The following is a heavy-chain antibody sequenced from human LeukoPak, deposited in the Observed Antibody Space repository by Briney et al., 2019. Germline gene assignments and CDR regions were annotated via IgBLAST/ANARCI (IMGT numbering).Heavy chain of an antibody. D-gene: IGHD5-18*01. CDR1: GGSFSGYY. J-gene: IGHJ3*02. V-gene: IGHV4-34*01. Sequence: PSETLSLTCAVYGGSFSGYYWSWIRQPPGKGLEWIGEINHSGSTNYNPSLKSRVTISVDTSENQFSLKLSSVTAADTAVYYCARVGKYSYRAYHAFDIWGQGTMVTVSS. CDR3: ARVGKYSYRAYHAFDI. CDR2: INHSGST.